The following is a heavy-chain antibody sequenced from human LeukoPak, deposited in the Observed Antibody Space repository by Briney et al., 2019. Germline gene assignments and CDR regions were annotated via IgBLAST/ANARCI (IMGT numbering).Heavy chain of an antibody. CDR2: ISGYNGNT. V-gene: IGHV1-18*01. J-gene: IGHJ4*02. D-gene: IGHD2-2*01. CDR1: GYTFASYG. CDR3: ARDSLRVVGASSTLDY. Sequence: ASVKVSCKASGYTFASYGISWVRQAPGQGLEWMGWISGYNGNTNYAQKFQGRVSMTTDTSTRTAYMELRSLRSDDTAVYYCARDSLRVVGASSTLDYWGQGTQVTVSS.